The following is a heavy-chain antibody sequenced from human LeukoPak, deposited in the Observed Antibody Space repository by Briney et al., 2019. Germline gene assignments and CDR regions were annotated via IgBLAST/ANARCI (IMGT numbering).Heavy chain of an antibody. CDR1: GFTFSSYG. CDR3: AKDQRRQQLVPFDY. Sequence: PGRSLRLSCAASGFTFSSYGMHWVRQAPGKGLEWVAVISYDGSNKYYADSVKGRFTISRDNSKNTLYLQMNSLRAEDTAVYYCAKDQRRQQLVPFDYWGQGTLATVSS. J-gene: IGHJ4*02. V-gene: IGHV3-30*18. CDR2: ISYDGSNK. D-gene: IGHD6-13*01.